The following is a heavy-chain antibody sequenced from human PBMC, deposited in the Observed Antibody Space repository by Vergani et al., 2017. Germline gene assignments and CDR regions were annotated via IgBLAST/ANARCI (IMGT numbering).Heavy chain of an antibody. CDR3: ARGPCSGGSCYSRSPYYYYMDV. V-gene: IGHV4-34*01. CDR1: GGSFSGYY. D-gene: IGHD2-15*01. Sequence: QVQLQQWGAGLLKPSETLSLTCAVYGGSFSGYYWSWIRQPPGKGLEWIGEINHSGSTNYNPSLKSRVTISVDTSKNQFSLKLSSVTAADTAVYYCARGPCSGGSCYSRSPYYYYMDVWGKGTTVTVSS. J-gene: IGHJ6*03. CDR2: INHSGST.